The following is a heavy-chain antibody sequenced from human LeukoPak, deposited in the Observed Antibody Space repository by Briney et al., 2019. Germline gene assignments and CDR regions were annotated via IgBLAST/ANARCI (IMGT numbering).Heavy chain of an antibody. J-gene: IGHJ4*02. V-gene: IGHV3-74*01. D-gene: IGHD3-16*01. CDR2: IDTDGRIT. CDR3: TGGMGDY. CDR1: GFTFSRFW. Sequence: GGSLRLSCVASGFTFSRFWMHWVRYVPGKGLVWVSRIDTDGRITTYADSVKGRFTISRDNAKNMLYLQMNSLRVEDTAVYYCTGGMGDYWGQGSLVTVSS.